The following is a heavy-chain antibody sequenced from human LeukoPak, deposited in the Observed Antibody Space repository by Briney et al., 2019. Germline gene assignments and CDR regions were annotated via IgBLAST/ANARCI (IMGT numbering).Heavy chain of an antibody. CDR2: IYHTGTT. J-gene: IGHJ5*02. CDR1: GGSISSTSYY. Sequence: SETLSLTCNVSGGSISSTSYYWGWIRQPPGKELEWIRSIYHTGTTYSSPSLKSRVTISVHTSKNQFSLKLSSVTAADTAVYYCARQECNGGSCYSRAIWFDPWGQGTLVTVSS. V-gene: IGHV4-39*01. D-gene: IGHD2-15*01. CDR3: ARQECNGGSCYSRAIWFDP.